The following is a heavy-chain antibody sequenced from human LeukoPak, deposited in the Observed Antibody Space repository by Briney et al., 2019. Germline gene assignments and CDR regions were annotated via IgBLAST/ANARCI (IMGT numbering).Heavy chain of an antibody. D-gene: IGHD6-13*01. CDR1: GYSFTSYW. V-gene: IGHV5-51*01. J-gene: IGHJ3*02. CDR2: IYPGDSDT. CDR3: ARHRKIAAATHAFDI. Sequence: GESLKISCKGSGYSFTSYWIGWVRQMPGKGLEWMGIIYPGDSDTRYSASFQGQVTIPADKSISTAYLQWSSLKASDTAMYYCARHRKIAAATHAFDIWGQGTMVTVSS.